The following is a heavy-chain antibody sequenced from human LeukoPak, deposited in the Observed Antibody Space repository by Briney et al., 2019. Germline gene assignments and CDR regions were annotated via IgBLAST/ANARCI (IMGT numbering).Heavy chain of an antibody. J-gene: IGHJ6*03. Sequence: GGSLRLSCAASGFTFSSYSMNWVRQAPGKGLEWVSYISSSSSTVYYADSVKGRFTISRDNAKNSLYLQMNSLRAEDTAVYSCARMAEFHTGHYYYYMDVWGKGTTVTVSS. CDR2: ISSSSSTV. CDR1: GFTFSSYS. V-gene: IGHV3-48*01. D-gene: IGHD2-8*02. CDR3: ARMAEFHTGHYYYYMDV.